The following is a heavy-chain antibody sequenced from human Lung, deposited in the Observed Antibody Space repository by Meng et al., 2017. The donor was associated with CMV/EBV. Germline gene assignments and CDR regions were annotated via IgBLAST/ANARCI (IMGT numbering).Heavy chain of an antibody. CDR1: GDIVSSNSAA. CDR3: ARGINGGCGD. Sequence: QAQMEQSCAGLGKPSQTLALTCAISGDIVSSNSAAWHWIRQSPSRGLEWLGRTYYRSKWYHEYAVSVKSRITISPDTPKDQFSLQLKSMTPEDTAVYYCARGINGGCGDWGQGTLVTVSS. D-gene: IGHD4-23*01. CDR2: TYYRSKWYH. J-gene: IGHJ4*02. V-gene: IGHV6-1*01.